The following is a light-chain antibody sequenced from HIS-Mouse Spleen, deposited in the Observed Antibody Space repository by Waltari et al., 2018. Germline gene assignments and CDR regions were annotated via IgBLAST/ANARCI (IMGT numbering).Light chain of an antibody. Sequence: SSELTQDPAVSVALGQTVRITCQGDSLRSYYASWYQQKPGQAPVLVIYGKNNRPSGIPDRFSGSSSGHTASLTITGAQAEDEADYYCHSRDSSGNHLVFGGGTKLTVL. V-gene: IGLV3-19*01. CDR3: HSRDSSGNHLV. CDR2: GKN. J-gene: IGLJ3*02. CDR1: SLRSYY.